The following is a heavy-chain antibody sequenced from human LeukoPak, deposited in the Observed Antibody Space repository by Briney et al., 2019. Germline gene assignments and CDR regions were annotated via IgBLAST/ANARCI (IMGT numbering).Heavy chain of an antibody. CDR3: AKPSSGNRWDYFDY. Sequence: GRSLRLSCAASGFTFDDYAMHWVRQAPGKGLEWVSGISWNSGSIGYADSVKGRFTISRDNSKNTLYLQMNSLRAEDTAVYYCAKPSSGNRWDYFDYWGQGTLVTVSS. D-gene: IGHD6-19*01. V-gene: IGHV3-9*01. CDR2: ISWNSGSI. CDR1: GFTFDDYA. J-gene: IGHJ4*02.